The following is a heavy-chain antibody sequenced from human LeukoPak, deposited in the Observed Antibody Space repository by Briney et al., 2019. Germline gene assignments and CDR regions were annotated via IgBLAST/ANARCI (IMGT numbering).Heavy chain of an antibody. Sequence: SETLSLTCTVSGGSISSYYWSWIRQPPGKGLEWIGYIYYSGSTNYNPSLKSRVTMSVDTSKNQFSLKLSSVTAAYTAVYYCARMDCSSTSCYGLGVWFDPWGQGTLVTVSS. CDR2: IYYSGST. V-gene: IGHV4-59*01. CDR1: GGSISSYY. J-gene: IGHJ5*02. CDR3: ARMDCSSTSCYGLGVWFDP. D-gene: IGHD2-2*01.